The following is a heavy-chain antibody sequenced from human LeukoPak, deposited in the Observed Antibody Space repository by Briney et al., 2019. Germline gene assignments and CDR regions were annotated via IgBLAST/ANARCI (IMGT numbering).Heavy chain of an antibody. D-gene: IGHD1-26*01. Sequence: ASVKVSCKASGYIFTSYDINWVRQATGQGPEWMGWMNPNSGNTGYAQKFQGRVTMTANTSISTAYMKLSSLRSEGTAVYYCARPYASGSFDYWGQGTLVTVSS. CDR1: GYIFTSYD. CDR2: MNPNSGNT. V-gene: IGHV1-8*01. J-gene: IGHJ4*02. CDR3: ARPYASGSFDY.